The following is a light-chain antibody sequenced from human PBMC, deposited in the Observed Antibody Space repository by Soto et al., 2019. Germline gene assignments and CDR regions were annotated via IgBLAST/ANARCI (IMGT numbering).Light chain of an antibody. CDR1: QSISNY. V-gene: IGKV1-39*01. CDR2: AAS. J-gene: IGKJ5*01. Sequence: DIQMTQSPSSLSAYVGDRVTITCRASQSISNYLNWYQQKPGKAPKLLIYAASYLQSGVPSRFSGSGSGADFTLTISSLQPEDFAVYYCQQYTNWPPNTFGQGTRLEIK. CDR3: QQYTNWPPNT.